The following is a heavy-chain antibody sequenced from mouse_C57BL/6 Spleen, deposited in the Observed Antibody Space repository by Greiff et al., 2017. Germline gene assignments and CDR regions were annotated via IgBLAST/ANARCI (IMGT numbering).Heavy chain of an antibody. CDR2: IDPNSGGT. CDR3: ARPPHYYGSSYDAMDY. Sequence: QVQLKQPGAELVKPGASVKLSCKASGYTFTSYWMHWVKQRPGRGLEWIGRIDPNSGGTKYNEKFKSKATLTVDKPSSTAYMQLSSLTSEDSAVYYCARPPHYYGSSYDAMDYWGQGTSVTVSS. J-gene: IGHJ4*01. V-gene: IGHV1-72*01. D-gene: IGHD1-1*01. CDR1: GYTFTSYW.